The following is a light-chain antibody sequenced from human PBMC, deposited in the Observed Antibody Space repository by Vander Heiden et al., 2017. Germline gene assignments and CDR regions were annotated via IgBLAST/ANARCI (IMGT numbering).Light chain of an antibody. CDR2: EVS. V-gene: IGLV2-23*02. CDR3: CSYAGRSDVI. CDR1: SSDVGTYNL. Sequence: QSALTQPPSVSGSPGQSITISCTGTSSDVGTYNLVSWYQQHPGEAPKVLIYEVSQRPSGVSNRFSGSKSGNTASLTISGLQAEDEADYYCCSYAGRSDVIFGGGTKVTVL. J-gene: IGLJ2*01.